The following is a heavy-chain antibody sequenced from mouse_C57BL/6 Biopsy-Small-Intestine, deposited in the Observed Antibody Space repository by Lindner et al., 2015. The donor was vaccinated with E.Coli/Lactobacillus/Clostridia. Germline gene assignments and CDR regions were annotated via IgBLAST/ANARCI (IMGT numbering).Heavy chain of an antibody. CDR1: GYTFTSYW. J-gene: IGHJ2*01. CDR2: INPSSSYT. Sequence: VQLQESGAELAKPGASVKLSCKASGYTFTSYWMHWVKQRPGQGLEWIGYINPSSSYTKYNQEFEDKATLTADKSSSTAYMQLSSLTYEDSAVYYCARRNFEDYWGQGTTLTVSS. CDR3: ARRNFEDY. V-gene: IGHV1-7*01.